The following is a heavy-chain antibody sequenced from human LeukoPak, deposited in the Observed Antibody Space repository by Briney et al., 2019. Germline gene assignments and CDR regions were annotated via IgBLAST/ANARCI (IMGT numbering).Heavy chain of an antibody. CDR3: AKEGAIFGVVIPYFDY. Sequence: PGGSLRLSCAASGFTFSSYAMSWVRQAPGKGLEWVSAISGSGGSTYYADSVKGRFTISRDNSKNTLYLQMNSLRAEDTAVYYCAKEGAIFGVVIPYFDYWGQGTLVTVSS. CDR2: ISGSGGST. D-gene: IGHD3-3*01. CDR1: GFTFSSYA. J-gene: IGHJ4*02. V-gene: IGHV3-23*01.